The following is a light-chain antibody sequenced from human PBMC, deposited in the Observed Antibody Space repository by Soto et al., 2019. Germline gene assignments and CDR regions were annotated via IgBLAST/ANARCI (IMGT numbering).Light chain of an antibody. Sequence: ATLSCRASQSVSSYLAWYQQKPGQAPRLLIYGASNRATGIPDRFSGSGSGTDFTLTISRLEPEDFAVYYCQQYGSSGTFGQGTKVDIK. V-gene: IGKV3-20*01. CDR3: QQYGSSGT. CDR1: QSVSSY. J-gene: IGKJ1*01. CDR2: GAS.